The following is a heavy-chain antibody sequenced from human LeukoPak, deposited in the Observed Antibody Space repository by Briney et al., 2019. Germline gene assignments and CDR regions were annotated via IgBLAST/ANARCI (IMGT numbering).Heavy chain of an antibody. CDR1: GYTFTSYD. Sequence: PVGASYKASGYTFTSYDINWGRRATGQRLKWRGCRNPNSGNTCYAQKFQGRVTMTRNTSISTAYMELSSLRSEDTAVYYCARGETYYDFWSGYYLGGNWFDPWGQGTLVTVSS. J-gene: IGHJ5*02. CDR2: RNPNSGNT. CDR3: ARGETYYDFWSGYYLGGNWFDP. D-gene: IGHD3-3*01. V-gene: IGHV1-8*01.